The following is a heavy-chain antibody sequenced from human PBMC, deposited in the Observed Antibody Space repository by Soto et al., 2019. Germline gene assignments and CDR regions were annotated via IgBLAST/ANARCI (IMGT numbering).Heavy chain of an antibody. J-gene: IGHJ4*02. Sequence: EVQLLESGGGLVQPGGSLRLSCAASGFTFSSYAMSWVRQAPGKGLEWVSAISGSGGSTYYADSVKSRFTISRDNSKNTLYLQMNSLRAEDTAVYYCAKDVYDYYYDSSGYYYGYWGQGTLVTVSS. CDR1: GFTFSSYA. CDR3: AKDVYDYYYDSSGYYYGY. V-gene: IGHV3-23*01. CDR2: ISGSGGST. D-gene: IGHD3-22*01.